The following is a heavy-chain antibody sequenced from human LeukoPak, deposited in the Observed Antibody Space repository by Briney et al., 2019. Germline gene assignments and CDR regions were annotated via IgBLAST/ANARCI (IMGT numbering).Heavy chain of an antibody. J-gene: IGHJ4*02. D-gene: IGHD3-22*01. V-gene: IGHV3-66*01. CDR1: GFTVSSNY. CDR2: IYSGGST. CDR3: ARDQSYYDSSGYYSDY. Sequence: GGSLRLSCAASGFTVSSNYMSWVRQAPGKGLEWVSVIYSGGSTYYADSVKGRFTISRDNSKNTLYLRMNSLRAEDTAVYYCARDQSYYDSSGYYSDYWGQGTLVTVSS.